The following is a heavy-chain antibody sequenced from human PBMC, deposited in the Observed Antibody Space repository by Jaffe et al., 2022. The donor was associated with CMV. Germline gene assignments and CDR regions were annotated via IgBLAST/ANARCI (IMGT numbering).Heavy chain of an antibody. D-gene: IGHD6-13*01. CDR3: AKDMGIADSGSDY. CDR1: GFTFSSYG. Sequence: QVQLVESGGGVVQPGRSLRLSCAASGFTFSSYGMHWVRQAPGKGLEWVAVISYDGSNKYYADSVKGRFTISRDNSKNTLYLQMNSLRAEDTAVYYCAKDMGIADSGSDYWGQGTLVTVSS. CDR2: ISYDGSNK. V-gene: IGHV3-30*18. J-gene: IGHJ4*02.